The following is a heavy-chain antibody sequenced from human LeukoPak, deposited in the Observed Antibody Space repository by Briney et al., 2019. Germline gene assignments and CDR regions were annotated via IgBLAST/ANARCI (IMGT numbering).Heavy chain of an antibody. Sequence: SETLSLTCTVSDGXVSSGYYYWTWIRQPPGKGLEWIGYIYYTGSTNYNPSLKSRVTMSVDTSKNQFSLKLSSVTAADTAVYYCAKATVGKWFDPWGQGTLVTVSS. D-gene: IGHD4-23*01. J-gene: IGHJ5*02. CDR1: DGXVSSGYYY. CDR2: IYYTGST. V-gene: IGHV4-61*01. CDR3: AKATVGKWFDP.